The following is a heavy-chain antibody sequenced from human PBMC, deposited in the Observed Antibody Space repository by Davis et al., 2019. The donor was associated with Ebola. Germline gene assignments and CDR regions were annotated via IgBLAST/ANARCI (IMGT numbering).Heavy chain of an antibody. CDR2: ISGSATST. CDR3: AKDPRGTAAGTIWFDP. D-gene: IGHD6-13*01. Sequence: GGSLRLSCAASGFTFSSYWMHWVRQAPGKGLEWVSYISGSATSTFYADSVKGRFTISRDNSKNTLYLQMNSLRAEDTAVYYCAKDPRGTAAGTIWFDPWGQGTLVTVSS. CDR1: GFTFSSYW. V-gene: IGHV3-23*01. J-gene: IGHJ5*02.